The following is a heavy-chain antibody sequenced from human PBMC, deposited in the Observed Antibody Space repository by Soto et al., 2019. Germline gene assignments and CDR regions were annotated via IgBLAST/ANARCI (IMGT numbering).Heavy chain of an antibody. Sequence: PSETLSLTCTVSGGSISSYYWSWIRQPPGKGLGWIGYIYYSGSTNYNPSLKSRVTISVDTSKNQFSLKLSSVIAADTAVYYCARTNSHSRYFDYWGQGTLVTVSS. CDR3: ARTNSHSRYFDY. V-gene: IGHV4-59*08. J-gene: IGHJ4*02. D-gene: IGHD2-15*01. CDR1: GGSISSYY. CDR2: IYYSGST.